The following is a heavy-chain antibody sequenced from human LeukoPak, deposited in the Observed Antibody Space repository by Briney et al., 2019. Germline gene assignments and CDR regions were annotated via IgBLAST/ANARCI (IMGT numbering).Heavy chain of an antibody. V-gene: IGHV3-49*04. CDR2: FRSKAYGGTT. Sequence: GGSLRLSCTASGFTFGDYAMSWVRQAPGKGPEWVGFFRSKAYGGTTEYAASVKGRFTISRDDSKSIAYLQMNSLKTEDTAVYYCTRDLPIAVAGTYYYYGMDVWGQGTTVTVSS. CDR1: GFTFGDYA. CDR3: TRDLPIAVAGTYYYYGMDV. D-gene: IGHD6-19*01. J-gene: IGHJ6*02.